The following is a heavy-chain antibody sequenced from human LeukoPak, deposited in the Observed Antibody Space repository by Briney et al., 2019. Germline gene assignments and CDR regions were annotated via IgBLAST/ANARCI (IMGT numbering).Heavy chain of an antibody. Sequence: GGSLRLSCAASGFTFSSYSMNWVRQAPGKGLEWVSVIYSGGSTYYADSVKGRFTISRDNSKNTLYLQMNSLRAEDTAVYYCAREGYDILTGYYDAFDIWGQGTMVTVSS. V-gene: IGHV3-53*01. CDR2: IYSGGST. CDR3: AREGYDILTGYYDAFDI. J-gene: IGHJ3*02. CDR1: GFTFSSYS. D-gene: IGHD3-9*01.